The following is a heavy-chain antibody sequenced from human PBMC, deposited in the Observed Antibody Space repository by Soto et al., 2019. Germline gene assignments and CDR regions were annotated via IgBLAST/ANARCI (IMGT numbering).Heavy chain of an antibody. J-gene: IGHJ6*02. V-gene: IGHV3-30*18. CDR3: AKEVVVAARYYYYYYGMDV. D-gene: IGHD2-15*01. CDR1: GFTFSSYG. Sequence: PGGSLRLSCAASGFTFSSYGMHWVRQAPGKGLEWVAVISYDGSNKYYADSVKGRFTISRDNSKNTLYLQMNSLRAEDTAVYYCAKEVVVAARYYYYYYGMDVWGQGTTVTVS. CDR2: ISYDGSNK.